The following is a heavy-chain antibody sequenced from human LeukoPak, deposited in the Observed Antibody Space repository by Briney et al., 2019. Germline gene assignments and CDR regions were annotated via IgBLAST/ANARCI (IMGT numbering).Heavy chain of an antibody. CDR2: INSDGSWT. Sequence: GGSLRLSCAASGSYWMHWVRQAPGKGLVWVSHINSDGSWTSYADSVKGRFTISKGNAKNTVYLQMNNLRAEDTAVYYCVSFYETYWGRGTLVTVSS. J-gene: IGHJ4*02. CDR3: VSFYETY. V-gene: IGHV3-74*01. D-gene: IGHD2-2*01. CDR1: GSYW.